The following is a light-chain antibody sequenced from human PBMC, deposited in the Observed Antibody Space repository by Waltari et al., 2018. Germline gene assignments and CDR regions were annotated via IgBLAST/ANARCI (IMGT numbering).Light chain of an antibody. Sequence: DIVMTQSPNSLAVSLGERATINCKSSQSVLYNSNNKNYLAWYQQKPGQPPKLRIYRASTRESGVPDRFSGRGSGKDFTLSISSLQAEDVAIYYCQQHYISRTFGQGTRVEIK. CDR1: QSVLYNSNNKNY. J-gene: IGKJ1*01. V-gene: IGKV4-1*01. CDR3: QQHYISRT. CDR2: RAS.